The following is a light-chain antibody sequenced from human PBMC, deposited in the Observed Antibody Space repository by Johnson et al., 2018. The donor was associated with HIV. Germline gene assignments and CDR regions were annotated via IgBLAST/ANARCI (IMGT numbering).Light chain of an antibody. V-gene: IGLV1-51*01. CDR3: GTWDSSRSSGLYV. J-gene: IGLJ1*01. Sequence: QSVLTQPPSVSAAPGQKVTISCSGSSSNIGNNYVSWYQQLPGTAPKLIIYDNNKRPSGIPDRFSGSKSGTSATLGITGLQTGDEADYYGGTWDSSRSSGLYVFGTGTEVTVL. CDR1: SSNIGNNY. CDR2: DNN.